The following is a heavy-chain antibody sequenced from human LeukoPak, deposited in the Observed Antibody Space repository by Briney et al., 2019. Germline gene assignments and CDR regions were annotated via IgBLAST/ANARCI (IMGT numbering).Heavy chain of an antibody. J-gene: IGHJ6*02. Sequence: SETLSLTCSVSSGSISGYYWNWIRQPPGKGLEWIGQIFYSGSTNYNPSLKSRVTISVDTSKNQFSLKLSSVTAADTAVYYCARDSGYYYYYGMDVWGQGTTVTVSS. CDR1: SGSISGYY. CDR2: IFYSGST. D-gene: IGHD1-26*01. CDR3: ARDSGYYYYYGMDV. V-gene: IGHV4-59*01.